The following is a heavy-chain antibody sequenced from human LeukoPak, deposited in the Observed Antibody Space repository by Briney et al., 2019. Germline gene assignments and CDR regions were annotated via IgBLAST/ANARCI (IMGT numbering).Heavy chain of an antibody. V-gene: IGHV4-31*03. J-gene: IGHJ6*02. CDR3: ARDGGGSLHGMDV. CDR1: GGSISSGVYC. Sequence: SETLSLTCTVSGGSISSGVYCWSWIRQRPGEGLQWIGYICSSGSAYYNASLKSRVSMSTDTSNNQFSLKLNSVTAADTAVYCARDGGGSLHGMDVWGQGTTVTVSS. D-gene: IGHD2-15*01. CDR2: ICSSGSA.